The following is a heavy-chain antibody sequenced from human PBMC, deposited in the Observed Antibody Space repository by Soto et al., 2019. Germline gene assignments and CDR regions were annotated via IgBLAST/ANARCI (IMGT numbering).Heavy chain of an antibody. CDR3: ARDIAFDFDY. CDR1: GYTFNDFG. CDR2: IYSKAGKM. V-gene: IGHV1-18*01. Sequence: QVHLLQSGAEVQKPGASVKVSCKTSGYTFNDFGITWVRQAPGLGLEWLGWIYSKAGKMNFAPKFQNRVIMTTDTSTSTAFMELTSLTFDDSAIYFCARDIAFDFDYWGQGTLVTVS. J-gene: IGHJ4*02. D-gene: IGHD2-15*01.